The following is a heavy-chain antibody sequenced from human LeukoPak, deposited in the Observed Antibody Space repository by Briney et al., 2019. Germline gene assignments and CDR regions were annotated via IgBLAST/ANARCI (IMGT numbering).Heavy chain of an antibody. V-gene: IGHV3-23*01. CDR1: GFTFDDYA. D-gene: IGHD2/OR15-2a*01. CDR3: AKTFGLIDPFEY. CDR2: ISDSGGNT. Sequence: GRSLRLSCAASGFTFDDYAMHWVRQAPGKGLEWVSSISDSGGNTYYADSVKGRFTISRDNSKNTLYVQMSSLRAEDTAVYYCAKTFGLIDPFEYWGQGTLVTVSS. J-gene: IGHJ4*02.